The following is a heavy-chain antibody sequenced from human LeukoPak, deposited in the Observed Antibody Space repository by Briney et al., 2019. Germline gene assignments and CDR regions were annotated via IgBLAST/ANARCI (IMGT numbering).Heavy chain of an antibody. CDR3: AREAGSERYFDS. J-gene: IGHJ4*02. CDR1: GGSISSYS. V-gene: IGHV4-4*07. Sequence: SETLSFTCTVSGGSISSYSWSWIRQPAGKGLEWIGRIYTSGNTNYNPTLQSRVTMSIDTSKNQFSLNVTSVTAADTAVYYCAREAGSERYFDSWGQGTLVTVSS. CDR2: IYTSGNT.